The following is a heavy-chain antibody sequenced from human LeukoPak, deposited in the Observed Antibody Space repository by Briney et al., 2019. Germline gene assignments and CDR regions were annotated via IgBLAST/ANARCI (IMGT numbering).Heavy chain of an antibody. V-gene: IGHV4-59*13. CDR2: IYYSGST. Sequence: SETLSLTCTVSGGSISSYYGSWIRQPPGKGLEGMGYIYYSGSTNYNPSLKRRVTISVDTSKNQFSLKLSSVTAADTAVYYCARTNPMVRGVIISPYYYYGMDVWGQGTTVTVSS. CDR1: GGSISSYY. D-gene: IGHD3-10*01. J-gene: IGHJ6*02. CDR3: ARTNPMVRGVIISPYYYYGMDV.